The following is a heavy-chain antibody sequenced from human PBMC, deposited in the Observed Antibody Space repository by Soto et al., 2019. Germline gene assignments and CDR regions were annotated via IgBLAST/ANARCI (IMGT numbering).Heavy chain of an antibody. CDR2: IYPGDSDT. V-gene: IGHV5-51*01. Sequence: GESLKISCKGSGYSFTSYWIGWVRQMPGKGLGWMGIIYPGDSDTRYSPSFQGQVTISADKSISTAYLQWSSLKASDTAMYYCASPAHYYDSSGYPTDDAFDIWGQGTMVTVSS. J-gene: IGHJ3*02. D-gene: IGHD3-22*01. CDR1: GYSFTSYW. CDR3: ASPAHYYDSSGYPTDDAFDI.